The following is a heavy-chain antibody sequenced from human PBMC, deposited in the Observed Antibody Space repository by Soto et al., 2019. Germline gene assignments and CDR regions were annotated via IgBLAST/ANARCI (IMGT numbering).Heavy chain of an antibody. CDR3: ALNTGYSGYCDAFDI. J-gene: IGHJ3*02. CDR1: GFSVTTSGVG. CDR2: IYWDSDK. D-gene: IGHD5-12*01. V-gene: IGHV2-5*02. Sequence: QITLKDSGPTPVKPTQTLTLTCSFSGFSVTTSGVGVGGIRRPPGKALEWLAIIYWDSDKPYSPSLKSRITITKDTSENQVVLTMANVEPVDTATYYCALNTGYSGYCDAFDIWGQGTMVTVSS.